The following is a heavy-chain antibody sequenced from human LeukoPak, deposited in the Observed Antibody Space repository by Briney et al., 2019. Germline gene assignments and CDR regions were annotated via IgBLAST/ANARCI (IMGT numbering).Heavy chain of an antibody. Sequence: SETLSLTCTVSGGSISSYYWSWIRQPPGKGLEGIGYIYYSGSTNYNPSLKSRVTISVDMSKNQFSLKLSSVTAADTAVYYCARDGYNYGLDRFDYWGQGTLVTVSS. J-gene: IGHJ4*02. D-gene: IGHD5-18*01. CDR3: ARDGYNYGLDRFDY. CDR1: GGSISSYY. V-gene: IGHV4-59*12. CDR2: IYYSGST.